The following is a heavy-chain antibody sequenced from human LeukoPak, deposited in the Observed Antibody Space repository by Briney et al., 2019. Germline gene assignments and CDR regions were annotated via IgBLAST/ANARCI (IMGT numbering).Heavy chain of an antibody. CDR2: MYNSGTT. CDR3: ARGWGPAYCGGDCHRHFDY. Sequence: SETLSLTCIVSGDSISSGGYSWNWIRQPPGKGLEWIGYMYNSGTTSYNPSLKSRVTMSVDTSKNQFSLKLSSVTAADTALYYCARGWGPAYCGGDCHRHFDYWGQGSLVTVSS. V-gene: IGHV4-30-4*07. J-gene: IGHJ4*02. CDR1: GDSISSGGYS. D-gene: IGHD2-21*02.